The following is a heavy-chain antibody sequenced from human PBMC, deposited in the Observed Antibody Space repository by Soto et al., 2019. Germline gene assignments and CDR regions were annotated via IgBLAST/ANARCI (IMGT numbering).Heavy chain of an antibody. V-gene: IGHV4-59*01. CDR3: ARERPDCSSTSCYPWFDP. Sequence: SETLSLTCTVSGGSISSYYWSWIRQPPGKGLEWIGYIYYSGSTNYNPSLKSRVTISVDTSKNQFSLELSSLRSEDTAVYYCARERPDCSSTSCYPWFDPWGQGTLVTVSS. J-gene: IGHJ5*02. CDR1: GGSISSYY. CDR2: IYYSGST. D-gene: IGHD2-2*01.